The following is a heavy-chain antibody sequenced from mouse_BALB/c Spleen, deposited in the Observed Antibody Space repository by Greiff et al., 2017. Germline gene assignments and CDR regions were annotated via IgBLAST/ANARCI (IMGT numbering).Heavy chain of an antibody. Sequence: VQLQQSGAELVKPGASVKLSCTASGFNIKDTYMHWVKQRPEQGLEWIGRIDPANGNTKYDPKFQGKATITADTSSNTAYLQRSSLTSEDTAVYYCAKAGSSPWFAYWGQGTLVTVSA. CDR3: AKAGSSPWFAY. V-gene: IGHV14-3*02. D-gene: IGHD1-1*01. CDR1: GFNIKDTY. CDR2: IDPANGNT. J-gene: IGHJ3*01.